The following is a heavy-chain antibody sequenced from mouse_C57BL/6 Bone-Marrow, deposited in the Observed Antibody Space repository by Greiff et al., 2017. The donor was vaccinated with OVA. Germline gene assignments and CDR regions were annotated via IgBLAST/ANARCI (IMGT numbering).Heavy chain of an antibody. CDR2: IWSDGST. J-gene: IGHJ2*01. Sequence: VKVVESGPGLVAPSQSLSITCTVSGFSLTSYGVHWVRQPPGKGLEWLVVIWSDGSTTYNSALKSRLSISKDNSKSQVFLKMNSLQTDDTAMYYCARQKNDYDPYYFDYWGQGTTLTVSS. V-gene: IGHV2-6-1*01. D-gene: IGHD2-4*01. CDR1: GFSLTSYG. CDR3: ARQKNDYDPYYFDY.